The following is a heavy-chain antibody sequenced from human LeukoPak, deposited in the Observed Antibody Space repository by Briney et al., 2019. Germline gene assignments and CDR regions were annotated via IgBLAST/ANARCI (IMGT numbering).Heavy chain of an antibody. CDR2: ISSSSSYI. CDR1: GFTFSSYS. V-gene: IGHV3-21*01. D-gene: IGHD1-1*01. J-gene: IGHJ6*02. CDR3: ARDPERGGTPYYYYGMDV. Sequence: GGSLRLSCAPSGFTFSSYSMNWVRQAPGKGLEWVSSISSSSSYIYYADSVKGRFTISRDNAKNSLYLQMNSLRAEDTAVYYCARDPERGGTPYYYYGMDVWGQGTTVTVS.